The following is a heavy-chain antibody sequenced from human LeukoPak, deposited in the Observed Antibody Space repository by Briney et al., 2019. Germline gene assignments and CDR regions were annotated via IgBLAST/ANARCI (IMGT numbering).Heavy chain of an antibody. V-gene: IGHV3-11*04. CDR1: GFTFSDYY. J-gene: IGHJ4*02. CDR3: ARPHTGFDS. CDR2: ISSSGSTI. Sequence: GGSLRLSCAASGFTFSDYYMGWIRQAPGKGLEWVSYISSSGSTIYYADSVKGRFTISRDNAKNTLYLQMNSLKPGDTAVYYCARPHTGFDSWGQGTLVTVSS.